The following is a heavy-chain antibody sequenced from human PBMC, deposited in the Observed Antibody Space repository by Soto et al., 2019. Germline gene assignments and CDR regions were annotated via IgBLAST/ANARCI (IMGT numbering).Heavy chain of an antibody. Sequence: EVQLVESGGGLVHPGGSLRLSCAASGFTVSINYMTWVRQAPGKGLEWVSISYSGGSTYYADSVKGRFTISRDNSKNTLYLQMNSLRAEDTAVYYCARESGSGSYPFDYWGQGTLVTVSS. V-gene: IGHV3-66*01. CDR3: ARESGSGSYPFDY. J-gene: IGHJ4*02. CDR1: GFTVSINY. CDR2: SYSGGST. D-gene: IGHD3-10*01.